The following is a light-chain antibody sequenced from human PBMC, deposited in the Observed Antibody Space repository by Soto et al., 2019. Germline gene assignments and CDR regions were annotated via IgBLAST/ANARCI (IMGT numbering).Light chain of an antibody. V-gene: IGKV4-1*01. CDR3: QQYHSTPYT. CDR2: WAS. Sequence: DIVMTQSPDSLAVSLGERATINCKSSQSVLYRSNNQNYLAWYQQKPGQPPKLLIYWASTRESGVPDRFSGSGSGTDFTLTISSLQAEDVAVYYCQQYHSTPYTFGQGTMLEIK. J-gene: IGKJ2*01. CDR1: QSVLYRSNNQNY.